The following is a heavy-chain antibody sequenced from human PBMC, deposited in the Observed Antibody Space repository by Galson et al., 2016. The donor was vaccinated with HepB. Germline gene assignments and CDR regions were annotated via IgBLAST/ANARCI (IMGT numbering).Heavy chain of an antibody. D-gene: IGHD6-25*01. CDR1: GYNFAGYW. V-gene: IGHV5-51*01. Sequence: QSGAEVKEPGESLRISCETSGYNFAGYWIAWVRQKPGRGLEWMGVIFPGDVDARYSPSFQGHVTIIADRSSAYLQWSSLKASDTAMYFCARQGADSGSDHWGQGTLVTVSP. CDR3: ARQGADSGSDH. J-gene: IGHJ4*02. CDR2: IFPGDVDA.